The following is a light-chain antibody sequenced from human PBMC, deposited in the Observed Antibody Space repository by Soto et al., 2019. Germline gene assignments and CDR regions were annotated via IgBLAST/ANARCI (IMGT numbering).Light chain of an antibody. J-gene: IGLJ1*01. CDR3: NSYTISTTYV. Sequence: QSVLTQPASVSGSPGQSITISCTGSSSDVGHSNHVSWYQQHPGKAPKLIIYGVTNRPSGISNRFSGSKSGSTASLTISGLQPEGEADYYCNSYTISTTYVFGTGTKVTVL. CDR2: GVT. V-gene: IGLV2-14*03. CDR1: SSDVGHSNH.